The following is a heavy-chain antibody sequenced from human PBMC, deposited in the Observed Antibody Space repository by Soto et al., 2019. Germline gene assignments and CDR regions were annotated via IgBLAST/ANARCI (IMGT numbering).Heavy chain of an antibody. J-gene: IGHJ6*02. D-gene: IGHD2-15*01. CDR1: GFTFSSYA. Sequence: ESGGGVVQPGRSLRLSCAASGFTFSSYAMHWVRQAPGKGLEWVAVISYDGSNKYYADSVKGRFTISRDNSKNTLYLQMNSLRAEDTAVYYCARDPSLGYCSGGSCYILYGMDVWGQGTTVTVSS. CDR2: ISYDGSNK. V-gene: IGHV3-30-3*01. CDR3: ARDPSLGYCSGGSCYILYGMDV.